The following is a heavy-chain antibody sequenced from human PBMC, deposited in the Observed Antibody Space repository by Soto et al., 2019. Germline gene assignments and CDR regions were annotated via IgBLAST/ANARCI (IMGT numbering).Heavy chain of an antibody. CDR1: GYTLTELS. V-gene: IGHV1-24*01. CDR2: FDPEDGET. Sequence: ASVKVSCKVSGYTLTELSMHWVRQAPGKGLEWMGGFDPEDGETIYAQKFQGRVTMTENTSTDTAYMELSSLRSEDTAVYYCATSRFYCGGDCYVGDADAFDIWGQGTMVTV. CDR3: ATSRFYCGGDCYVGDADAFDI. D-gene: IGHD2-21*02. J-gene: IGHJ3*02.